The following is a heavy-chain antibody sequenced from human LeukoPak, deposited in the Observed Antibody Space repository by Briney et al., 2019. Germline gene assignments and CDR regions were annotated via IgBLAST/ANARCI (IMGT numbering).Heavy chain of an antibody. D-gene: IGHD6-19*01. Sequence: ASVKVSCKASGYTFTSYYMHWVRRAPGQGLEWMGIINPSGGSTSYAQKFQGRVTMTRDTSTSTVYMELSSLRSEDTAVYYCARPIIAVAGTEYYFDYWGQGTLVTVSS. V-gene: IGHV1-46*01. CDR2: INPSGGST. CDR1: GYTFTSYY. CDR3: ARPIIAVAGTEYYFDY. J-gene: IGHJ4*02.